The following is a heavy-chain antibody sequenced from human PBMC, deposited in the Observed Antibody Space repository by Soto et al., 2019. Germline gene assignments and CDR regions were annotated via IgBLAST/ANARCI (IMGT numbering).Heavy chain of an antibody. J-gene: IGHJ3*02. CDR3: ARYIVVVTATYAFDI. Sequence: QVQLVESGGGVVQPGRSLRLSCAASGFTFSSYAMHWVRQAPGKGLEWVAVISYDGSDKYYADSVKGRFTISRDNSKNTLYLQMKGLRAEDTVVYYCARYIVVVTATYAFDIWGQGTMVTVSS. CDR2: ISYDGSDK. V-gene: IGHV3-30-3*01. CDR1: GFTFSSYA. D-gene: IGHD2-21*02.